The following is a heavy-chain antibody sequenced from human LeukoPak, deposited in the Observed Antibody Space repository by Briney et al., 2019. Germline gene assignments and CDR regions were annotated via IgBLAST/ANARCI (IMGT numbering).Heavy chain of an antibody. J-gene: IGHJ6*02. CDR2: IYYSGST. V-gene: IGHV4-31*03. CDR3: ARARDFWSGYYSYYYYGMDV. CDR1: GGSVSSGSYY. Sequence: KASETLSLTCTVSGGSVSSGSYYWSWIRQHPGKGLEWIGYIYYSGSTYYNPSLKSRVTISVDTSKNQFSLKLSSVTAADTAVYYCARARDFWSGYYSYYYYGMDVWGQGTTVTVSS. D-gene: IGHD3-3*01.